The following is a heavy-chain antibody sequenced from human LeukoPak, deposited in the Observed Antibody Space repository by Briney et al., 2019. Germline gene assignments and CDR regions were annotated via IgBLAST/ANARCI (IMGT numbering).Heavy chain of an antibody. CDR3: ARENRITMRGNWFDP. CDR1: GYAFTGYY. CDR2: INPNSGGT. Sequence: ASVRVSCKASGYAFTGYYMHWVRQAPGQGLEWMGWINPNSGGTNYAQKFQGRVTMTRDTSISTAYMELSRLRSDDTAVYYCARENRITMRGNWFDPWGQGTLVTVSS. D-gene: IGHD3-22*01. V-gene: IGHV1-2*02. J-gene: IGHJ5*02.